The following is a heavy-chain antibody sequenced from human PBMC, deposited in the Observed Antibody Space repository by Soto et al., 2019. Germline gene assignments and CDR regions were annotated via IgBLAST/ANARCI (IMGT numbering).Heavy chain of an antibody. V-gene: IGHV3-30-3*01. D-gene: IGHD4-17*01. CDR3: AREHTVTYYYYYYYGMDV. Sequence: SGGSLRLSCAASGFTFSSYAMHWVRQAPGKGLEWVAVISYDGSNKYYADSVKGRFTISRDNSKNTLYLQMNSLRAEDTAVYYCAREHTVTYYYYYYYGMDVWGQGTTVTVSS. CDR1: GFTFSSYA. CDR2: ISYDGSNK. J-gene: IGHJ6*02.